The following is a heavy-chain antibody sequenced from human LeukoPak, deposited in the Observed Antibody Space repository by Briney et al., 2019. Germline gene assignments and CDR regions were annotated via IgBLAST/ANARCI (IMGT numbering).Heavy chain of an antibody. D-gene: IGHD3-22*01. J-gene: IGHJ4*02. CDR2: ISNSGST. CDR3: ARYYYESSGYWVFDY. Sequence: MASETLSLTCTVSGGSISSYYWSWTRQPPGKGLEWIGYISNSGSTNYNPSLKSRVTISVDTSKNQFSLKLSSVTAADTAVYYCARYYYESSGYWVFDYWGQGTLVTVSS. V-gene: IGHV4-59*01. CDR1: GGSISSYY.